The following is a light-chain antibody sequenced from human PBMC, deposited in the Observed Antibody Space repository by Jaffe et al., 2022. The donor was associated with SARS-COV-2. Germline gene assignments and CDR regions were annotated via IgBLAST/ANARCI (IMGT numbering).Light chain of an antibody. CDR1: KLGDKF. Sequence: SYELTQPPSVSVSPGQTASITCSGDKLGDKFACWYQQKAGQSPVLIIHQDSKRPSGIPERFSGSNSGNTATLTISGTQAMDEADYYCQAWDSSTVVFGGGTKLTVL. V-gene: IGLV3-1*01. CDR2: QDS. J-gene: IGLJ2*01. CDR3: QAWDSSTVV.